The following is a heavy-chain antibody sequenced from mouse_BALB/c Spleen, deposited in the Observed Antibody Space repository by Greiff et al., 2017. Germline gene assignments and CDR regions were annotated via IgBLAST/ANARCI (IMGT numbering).Heavy chain of an antibody. CDR3: ARRLYYYGSSSFDV. J-gene: IGHJ1*01. CDR2: ISSGGGST. D-gene: IGHD1-1*01. V-gene: IGHV5-12-1*01. Sequence: EVKLVESGGGLVKPGGSLKLSCAASGFAFSSYDMSWVRQTPEKRLEWVAYISSGGGSTYYPDTVKGRFTISRDNAKNTLYLQMSSLKSEDTAMYYCARRLYYYGSSSFDVWGAGTTVTVSS. CDR1: GFAFSSYD.